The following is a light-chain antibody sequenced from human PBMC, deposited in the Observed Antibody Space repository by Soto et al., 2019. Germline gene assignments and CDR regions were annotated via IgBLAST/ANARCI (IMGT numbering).Light chain of an antibody. Sequence: EMGLTQWPGTLSLSPGERATLSFRASQSVSNNYLAWYQQRPGQAPRLLIYSASNRATGIPDRFSGSGSGTDFTLTISRLEPEDFAVYYCQQYGSSGTFGQGTKVDIK. CDR3: QQYGSSGT. CDR1: QSVSNNY. CDR2: SAS. V-gene: IGKV3-20*01. J-gene: IGKJ1*01.